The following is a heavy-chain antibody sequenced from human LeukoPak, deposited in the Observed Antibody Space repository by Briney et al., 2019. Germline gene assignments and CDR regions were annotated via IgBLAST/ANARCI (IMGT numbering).Heavy chain of an antibody. V-gene: IGHV1-24*01. CDR1: GYTLTELS. D-gene: IGHD3-3*01. Sequence: ASVKVSCKVSGYTLTELSMHWVRQAPGEGLELMGSFDPEDGETIYAQKFQGRVTMTEDTTTDTAYMELSSLRSDDTAVYYCATVLSTRITIFGGYDPWGQGTLVTVSS. CDR2: FDPEDGET. CDR3: ATVLSTRITIFGGYDP. J-gene: IGHJ5*02.